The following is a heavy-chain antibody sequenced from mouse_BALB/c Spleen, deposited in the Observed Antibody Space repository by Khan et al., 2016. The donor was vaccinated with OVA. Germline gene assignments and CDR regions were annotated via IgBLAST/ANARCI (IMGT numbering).Heavy chain of an antibody. CDR1: GYTFTNYG. J-gene: IGHJ1*01. V-gene: IGHV9-1*02. CDR2: INTYTGEP. CDR3: ARTYYCYDRYFDV. D-gene: IGHD2-9*01. Sequence: QIQLVQSGPELKKPGETVKISCKASGYTFTNYGMNWVKQAPGMGLKWMGWINTYTGEPTYADDFKGRFAFSLETSASSAYLQINNLKNEDMATYFCARTYYCYDRYFDVWGAGTTVTVSS.